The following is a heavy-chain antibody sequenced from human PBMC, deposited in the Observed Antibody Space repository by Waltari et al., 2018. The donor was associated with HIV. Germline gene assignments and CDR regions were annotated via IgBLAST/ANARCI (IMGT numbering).Heavy chain of an antibody. CDR1: QLNFEDVL. J-gene: IGHJ3*01. CDR2: IKSKRDGGAT. CDR3: TTGGYPTEAFDV. D-gene: IGHD5-12*01. Sequence: EVQVVESGGGLVKPGGSLGVSCASFQLNFEDVLMTWVRQAPGKGLEWVGRIKSKRDGGATDYAASVKGRFVISRDDSQNTLYLQMSGLRTEDTAMYYCTTGGYPTEAFDVWGQGTMVTVSP. V-gene: IGHV3-15*01.